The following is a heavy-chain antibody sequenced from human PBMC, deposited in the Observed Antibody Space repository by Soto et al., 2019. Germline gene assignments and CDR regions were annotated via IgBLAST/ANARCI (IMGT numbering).Heavy chain of an antibody. CDR3: AKHGPPGTYGSGSWGHWFDP. Sequence: GGSLRLSCAASGFTFSSYAMSWVRQAPGKGLEWVSAISGSGGSTYYADSVKGRFTISRDNSKNTLYLQMNSLRAEDTAVYYCAKHGPPGTYGSGSWGHWFDPWGQGTLVTVSS. J-gene: IGHJ5*02. D-gene: IGHD3-10*01. CDR2: ISGSGGST. V-gene: IGHV3-23*01. CDR1: GFTFSSYA.